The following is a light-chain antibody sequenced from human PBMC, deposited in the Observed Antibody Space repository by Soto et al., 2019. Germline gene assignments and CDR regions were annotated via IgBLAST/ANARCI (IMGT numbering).Light chain of an antibody. CDR3: QQYNNWPFT. V-gene: IGKV3-15*01. CDR1: QSVSSN. J-gene: IGKJ3*01. CDR2: GAS. Sequence: EIVMTQSPATLSVSPGVRATLSCRASQSVSSNLAWYLQKPGQAPRLLIYGASTRATGIPARFSGSASGTEFTLTISSLQSEDFAVYYCQQYNNWPFTFGPGTKVDIK.